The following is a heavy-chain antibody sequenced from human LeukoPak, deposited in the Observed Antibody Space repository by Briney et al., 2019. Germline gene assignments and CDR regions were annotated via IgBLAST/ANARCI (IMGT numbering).Heavy chain of an antibody. D-gene: IGHD6-19*01. CDR3: AREAAVAGTPFDI. CDR2: IIPIFGTA. Sequence: ASVKVSCKASGGTFSSYAISWVRQAPGQGLEWMGGIIPIFGTANYAQKFQGRVTITADKSTSTAYMELSSLRSEDTAVYYCAREAAVAGTPFDIWGQGTMVTVSS. V-gene: IGHV1-69*06. J-gene: IGHJ3*02. CDR1: GGTFSSYA.